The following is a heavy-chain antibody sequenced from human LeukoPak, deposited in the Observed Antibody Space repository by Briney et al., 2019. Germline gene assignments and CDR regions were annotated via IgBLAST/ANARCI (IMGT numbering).Heavy chain of an antibody. CDR2: IIPIFGTA. Sequence: SVKVSCKASGGTFSSYAISWVRQAPGQGLEWMGGIIPIFGTANYAQKFQGRVTITADESTSTAYMELRSLRSDDTAVYYCAREGLGELTLDCWGQGTLVTVSS. J-gene: IGHJ4*02. V-gene: IGHV1-69*01. CDR3: AREGLGELTLDC. D-gene: IGHD3-16*01. CDR1: GGTFSSYA.